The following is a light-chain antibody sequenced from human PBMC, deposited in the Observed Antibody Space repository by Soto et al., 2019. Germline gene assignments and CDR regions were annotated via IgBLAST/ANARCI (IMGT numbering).Light chain of an antibody. CDR2: EGS. J-gene: IGLJ1*01. CDR3: SSYTTSRTSV. CDR1: SSDVGSYNL. Sequence: QSVLTQPASVSGSPGQSITTSCTGTSSDVGSYNLVSWYQQYPGKAPKFMIYEGSKRPSGVSNRFSGSESGNTASLTISGLQAEDEADYYCSSYTTSRTSVFGTGTKVTVL. V-gene: IGLV2-14*02.